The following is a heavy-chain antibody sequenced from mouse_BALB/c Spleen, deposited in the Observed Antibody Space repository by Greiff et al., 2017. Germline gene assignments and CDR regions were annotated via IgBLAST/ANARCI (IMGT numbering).Heavy chain of an antibody. V-gene: IGHV1-87*01. CDR2: IYPGDGDT. CDR3: ARGGNYGFDY. Sequence: QVQLQQSGAELARPGASVKLSCKASGYTFTSYWMQWVKQRPGQGLEWIGAIYPGDGDTRYTQKFKGKATLTADKSSSTAYMQLSSLASEDSAVYYCARGGNYGFDYWGQGTTLTVSS. D-gene: IGHD2-1*01. J-gene: IGHJ2*01. CDR1: GYTFTSYW.